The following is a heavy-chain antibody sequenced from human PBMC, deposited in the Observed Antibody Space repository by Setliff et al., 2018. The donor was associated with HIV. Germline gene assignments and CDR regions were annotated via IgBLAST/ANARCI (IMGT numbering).Heavy chain of an antibody. V-gene: IGHV1-46*01. CDR1: GYTFTSYY. Sequence: ASVKVSCKASGYTFTSYYIHWVRQAPGQGLEWMGIIYPRGGGTTYAQKFQGRVTMTEDTSTDTAYMELSSLRSEDTAVYYCATVGPTIWGAFDIWGQGTMVTVSS. CDR2: IYPRGGGT. CDR3: ATVGPTIWGAFDI. D-gene: IGHD3-16*01. J-gene: IGHJ3*02.